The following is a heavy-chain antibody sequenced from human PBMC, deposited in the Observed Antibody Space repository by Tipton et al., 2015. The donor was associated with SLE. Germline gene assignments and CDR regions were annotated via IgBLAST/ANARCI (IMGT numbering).Heavy chain of an antibody. CDR2: SFYSGST. CDR1: GGSISSHY. Sequence: TLSLTCTVSGGSISSHYWSWIRQHPGKGLEWIGYSFYSGSTNYNPSLKSRVTISVDTSKNQFSLKLSSVIAADTAVYYCAKDGDKAMVGSAFDNWGQGTMDTVSS. D-gene: IGHD5-18*01. V-gene: IGHV4-59*11. CDR3: AKDGDKAMVGSAFDN. J-gene: IGHJ3*02.